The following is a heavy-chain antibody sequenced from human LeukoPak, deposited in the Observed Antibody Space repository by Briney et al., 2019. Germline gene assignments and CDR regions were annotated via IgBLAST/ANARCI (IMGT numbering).Heavy chain of an antibody. CDR1: GFTFSSYG. J-gene: IGHJ4*02. D-gene: IGHD5-24*01. V-gene: IGHV3-33*01. Sequence: PGGSLRLSCAASGFTFSSYGMHWVRQAPGKGLEWVAVIWYDGSNKYYADSVKGRLTISRDNSKNTLYLQMSSLRAEDTAVYYCASSTITATLDYWGQGTLVTVSS. CDR3: ASSTITATLDY. CDR2: IWYDGSNK.